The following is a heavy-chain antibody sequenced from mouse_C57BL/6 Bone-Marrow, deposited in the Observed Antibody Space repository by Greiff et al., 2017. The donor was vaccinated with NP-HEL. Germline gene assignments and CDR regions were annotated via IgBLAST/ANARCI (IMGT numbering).Heavy chain of an antibody. CDR3: ARDDYDGAWFAY. CDR2: IFPGGGGT. D-gene: IGHD2-4*01. V-gene: IGHV1-56*01. CDR1: GYTFTSYW. Sequence: VQLQQSGPELVRPGASVKISCKAPGYTFTSYWMQWVRQRPGQGLEWIGEIFPGGGGTYYNEKFKGKATLTVDTSSSTAYMQLSSLTSEDSAVYFCARDDYDGAWFAYWGQGTLVTVSA. J-gene: IGHJ3*01.